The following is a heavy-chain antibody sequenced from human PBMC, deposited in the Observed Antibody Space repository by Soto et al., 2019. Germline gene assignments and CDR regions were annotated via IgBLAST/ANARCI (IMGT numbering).Heavy chain of an antibody. CDR3: VKGGSNAMYGFDM. CDR1: GFSLSRFA. V-gene: IGHV3-64D*06. Sequence: GSLRLSCSASGFSLSRFAMHWVRRAPGKGLEYVSGITNNGGSTYYADSVKGRFTISRDNSKNTLYLHMSSLRAEDTAVYYCVKGGSNAMYGFDMWGQGTVVTVSS. CDR2: ITNNGGST. J-gene: IGHJ3*02. D-gene: IGHD2-2*01.